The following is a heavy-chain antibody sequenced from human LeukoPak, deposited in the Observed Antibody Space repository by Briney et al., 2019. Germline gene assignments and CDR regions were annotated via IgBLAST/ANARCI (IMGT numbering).Heavy chain of an antibody. CDR1: GGTFSNYG. Sequence: SVKVSCKASGGTFSNYGMSWVRQAPGQGLEYMGGINPITGTTDYAQKFQGRVTLTADKSTTTVYMELSSLTSVDTAVYFCARDLRGYNYGYDYWGQGTLVTVSS. D-gene: IGHD5-18*01. CDR3: ARDLRGYNYGYDY. CDR2: INPITGTT. V-gene: IGHV1-69*06. J-gene: IGHJ4*02.